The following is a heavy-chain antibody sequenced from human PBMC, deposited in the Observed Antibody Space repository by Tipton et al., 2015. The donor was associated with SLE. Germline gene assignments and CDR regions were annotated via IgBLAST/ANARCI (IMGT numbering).Heavy chain of an antibody. J-gene: IGHJ4*02. CDR3: ATGDDYGDYWYFDY. Sequence: QSGAEVKKPGSSVKVSCKASGGTFSSYAISWVRQAPGQGLEWMGGIIPIFGTANYAQKFQGRVTITTDESTSTAYMEPSSLRSEDTAVYYCATGDDYGDYWYFDYWGQGTLVTVSS. CDR2: IIPIFGTA. CDR1: GGTFSSYA. D-gene: IGHD4-17*01. V-gene: IGHV1-69*05.